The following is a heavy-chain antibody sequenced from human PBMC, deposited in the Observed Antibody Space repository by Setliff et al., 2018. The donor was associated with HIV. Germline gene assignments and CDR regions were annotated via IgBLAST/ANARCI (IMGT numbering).Heavy chain of an antibody. CDR1: GGSFSGYY. Sequence: SETLSLTCAVYGGSFSGYYWTWVRQSPGKGLEWIGEVNHSGRTNYNPSLKSRLAISGDMSKNQFSLSLRSVTAADTAVYCCARGVKGVIITYYYYCMDVWGKGTAVTVSS. CDR3: ARGVKGVIITYYYYCMDV. J-gene: IGHJ6*03. CDR2: VNHSGRT. V-gene: IGHV4-34*01. D-gene: IGHD3-10*01.